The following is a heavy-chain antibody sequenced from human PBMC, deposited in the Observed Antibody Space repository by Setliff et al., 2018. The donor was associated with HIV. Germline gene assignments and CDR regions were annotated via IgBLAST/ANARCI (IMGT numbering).Heavy chain of an antibody. CDR2: INRDSINI. J-gene: IGHJ4*02. V-gene: IGHV3-9*01. CDR1: GFRFDDYA. CDR3: ARGDYHGSGAYADY. Sequence: AGGSLRLSCAASGFRFDDYAMHWVRPVPGKGLEWVSGINRDSINIAYAGSVRGRFTISRDNAKNSLYLQMNSLTPGDTGLYYCARGDYHGSGAYADYWGQGTLVTVSS. D-gene: IGHD3-10*01.